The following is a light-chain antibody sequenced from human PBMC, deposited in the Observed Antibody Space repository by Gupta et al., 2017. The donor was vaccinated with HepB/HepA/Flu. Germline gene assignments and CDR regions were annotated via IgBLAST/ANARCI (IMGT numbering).Light chain of an antibody. J-gene: IGKJ4*01. V-gene: IGKV3-11*01. CDR1: QSVNNY. CDR2: DAS. CDR3: QQRSSWGDLT. Sequence: EIELTQSPATLSLSPGEGATLSCWASQSVNNYLAWYQQKPGQAPRLLIYDASNRATGIPPRFSGSGSGKYFTLTINNREPDDSAIYYCQQRSSWGDLTFGGGTKVEIK.